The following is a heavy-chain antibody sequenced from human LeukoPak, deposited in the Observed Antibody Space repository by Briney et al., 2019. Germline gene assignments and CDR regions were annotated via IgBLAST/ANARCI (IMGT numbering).Heavy chain of an antibody. CDR2: MNPNSGGT. Sequence: ASVKVSCKASGYTFSDYSLHWVRQAPGQGLEWMGSMNPNSGGTNYARKFQGRVPMTRDTSISTAYMELSRLRSDDTAVYYCARRDCRSTSCYNANYGLDVWGQGTTVTVSS. J-gene: IGHJ6*02. D-gene: IGHD2-2*02. CDR3: ARRDCRSTSCYNANYGLDV. V-gene: IGHV1-2*02. CDR1: GYTFSDYS.